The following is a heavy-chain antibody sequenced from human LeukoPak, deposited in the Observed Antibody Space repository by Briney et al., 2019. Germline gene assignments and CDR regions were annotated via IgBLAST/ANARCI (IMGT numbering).Heavy chain of an antibody. J-gene: IGHJ4*02. V-gene: IGHV4-34*01. Sequence: KPSETLSLTCSVSGFSISGGYYWGWIRQPPGKGLEWIGEINHSGSTNYNPSLKSRVTISVDTSKNQFSLKLSSVTAADTAVYYCARLMGDYWGQGTLVTVSS. D-gene: IGHD3-16*01. CDR1: GFSISGGYY. CDR2: INHSGST. CDR3: ARLMGDY.